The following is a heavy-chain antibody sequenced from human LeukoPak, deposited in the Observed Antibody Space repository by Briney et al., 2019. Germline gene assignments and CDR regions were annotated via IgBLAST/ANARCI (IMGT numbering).Heavy chain of an antibody. CDR1: GFTXSSNY. Sequence: PGGSLRLSCAASGFTXSSNYMXWVXXXPGXXXXXXSXXYSGGSTYYAXXVKGRFTISRDNSKNTMYLQMNSLRAEDTAVYYCASTLAVAGDYYFDYWGQGTLVTVSS. V-gene: IGHV3-66*01. CDR2: XYSGGST. CDR3: ASTLAVAGDYYFDY. D-gene: IGHD6-19*01. J-gene: IGHJ4*02.